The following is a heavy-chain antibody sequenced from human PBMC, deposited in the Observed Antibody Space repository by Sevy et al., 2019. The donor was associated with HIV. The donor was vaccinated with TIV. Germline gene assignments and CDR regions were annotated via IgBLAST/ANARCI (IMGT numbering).Heavy chain of an antibody. Sequence: SETLSLTCTVSGGSISSGDYYWSWIRQPPGKGLEWIGYIFYSGSTYFNPSLKSRVTISLDTSKSQFSLRLSSVTAADTAVFYCAIQRASSGYFYFDSWGQGTLVTVSS. D-gene: IGHD3-22*01. CDR3: AIQRASSGYFYFDS. CDR1: GGSISSGDYY. V-gene: IGHV4-30-4*01. J-gene: IGHJ4*02. CDR2: IFYSGST.